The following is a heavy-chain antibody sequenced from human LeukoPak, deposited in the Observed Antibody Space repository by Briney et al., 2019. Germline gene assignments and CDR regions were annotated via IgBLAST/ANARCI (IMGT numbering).Heavy chain of an antibody. V-gene: IGHV1-69*04. D-gene: IGHD6-13*01. J-gene: IGHJ3*02. CDR1: GGTFSGYA. CDR2: IIPILGIA. CDR3: ARLPYSTVAFDI. Sequence: ASVKVSCKASGGTFSGYAISWVRQAPGQGLEWMGRIIPILGIANYAQKFQGRVTITADKSTSTAYMELSSLRSEDTAVYYCARLPYSTVAFDIWGQGTMVTVSS.